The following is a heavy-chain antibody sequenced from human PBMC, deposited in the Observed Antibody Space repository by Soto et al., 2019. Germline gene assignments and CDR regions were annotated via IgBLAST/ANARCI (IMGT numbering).Heavy chain of an antibody. D-gene: IGHD6-19*01. J-gene: IGHJ4*02. CDR3: AKEGTSGLYYFDY. V-gene: IGHV3-23*01. CDR1: GFTFSNYD. Sequence: GGSLRLSCAASGFTFSNYDMSWVRQAPGKGLEWVSIISGSGDSPYYADSVKGRFTISRDNSRNTLYLQMNSLRAGDSAKYYCAKEGTSGLYYFDYWGPGTLVTVSS. CDR2: ISGSGDSP.